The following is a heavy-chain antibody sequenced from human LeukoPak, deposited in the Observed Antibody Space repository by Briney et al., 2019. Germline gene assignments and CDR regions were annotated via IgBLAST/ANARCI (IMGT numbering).Heavy chain of an antibody. J-gene: IGHJ4*02. Sequence: GGSLRLSCAASGFTFSSYWMSWVRQAPGKGLEWVANIKQDGSEKYYVDSVKGRFTISRDNAENSLYLQMNSLRAEDTAVYYCARARTAMVRGDTFDYWGQGTLVTISS. CDR1: GFTFSSYW. D-gene: IGHD3-10*01. V-gene: IGHV3-7*02. CDR3: ARARTAMVRGDTFDY. CDR2: IKQDGSEK.